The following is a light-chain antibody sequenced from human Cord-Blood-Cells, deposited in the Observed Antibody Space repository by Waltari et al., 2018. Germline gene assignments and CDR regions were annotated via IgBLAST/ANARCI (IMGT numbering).Light chain of an antibody. V-gene: IGKV1-5*03. CDR3: QQYNSYPVT. CDR1: QSLSSW. Sequence: DIHMTQSPSTLSASVGDRVTVTCRASQSLSSWLAWYQQKPGKAPKLLIYKASSLESGVPSRFSGSGSGTEFTLTISSLQPDDFATYYCQQYNSYPVTFGQGTKLEIK. CDR2: KAS. J-gene: IGKJ2*01.